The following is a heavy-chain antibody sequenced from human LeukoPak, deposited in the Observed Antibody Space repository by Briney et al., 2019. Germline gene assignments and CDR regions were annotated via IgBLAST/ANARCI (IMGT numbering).Heavy chain of an antibody. CDR1: GFTFSSYG. D-gene: IGHD2-2*01. Sequence: GGSLRLSCAASGFTFSSYGMHWVRQAPGKGLEWVAVIWYDGSNKYYADSVKGRFTISRDNSKNTLYLQMNSLRAEDTAVYYCAYQLLFRNYYGMDVWGQGTTVTVSS. CDR2: IWYDGSNK. CDR3: AYQLLFRNYYGMDV. V-gene: IGHV3-33*01. J-gene: IGHJ6*02.